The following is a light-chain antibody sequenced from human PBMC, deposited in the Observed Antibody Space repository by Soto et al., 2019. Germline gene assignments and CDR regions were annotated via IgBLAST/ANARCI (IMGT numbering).Light chain of an antibody. J-gene: IGKJ1*01. CDR3: QQYNSFWT. Sequence: DIQMTQSPSTLSASVGDRVTITCRASQSISSWLAWYQQKPGKAPKLLISDASGLESGVPSRFSGSGSGTEFTLTISSLQPDDFATYYCQQYNSFWTFGQGTKVDIK. CDR2: DAS. CDR1: QSISSW. V-gene: IGKV1-5*01.